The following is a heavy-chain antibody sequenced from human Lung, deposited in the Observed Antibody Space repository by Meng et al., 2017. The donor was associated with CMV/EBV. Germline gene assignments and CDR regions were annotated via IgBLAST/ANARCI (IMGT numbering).Heavy chain of an antibody. J-gene: IGHJ6*02. CDR3: ARNSRSWGILFPRDRMYYGMDV. Sequence: SVKVSXKASGCTFSSYAISWVRQAPGQGLEWMGGIIPISGTLNYAQKFQGRVTITTDESPGTVYMELSSLRSEDTAEYYCARNSRSWGILFPRDRMYYGMDVWGQGXTVTVSS. V-gene: IGHV1-69*05. CDR1: GCTFSSYA. D-gene: IGHD2/OR15-2a*01. CDR2: IIPISGTL.